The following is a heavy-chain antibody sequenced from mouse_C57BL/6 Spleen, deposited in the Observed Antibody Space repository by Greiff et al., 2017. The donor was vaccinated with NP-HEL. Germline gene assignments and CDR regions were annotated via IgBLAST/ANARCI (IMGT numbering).Heavy chain of an antibody. V-gene: IGHV1-54*01. J-gene: IGHJ4*01. D-gene: IGHD1-1*01. Sequence: VQLQQSGAELVRPGTSVKVSCKASGYAFTNYLIEWVKQRPGQGLEWIGVINPGSGGTNYNEKFKGKATLNADKSSSTAYMQLSSLTSEDSAVYFCARGGYYGSSYDYAMDYWGQGTSVTVSS. CDR3: ARGGYYGSSYDYAMDY. CDR1: GYAFTNYL. CDR2: INPGSGGT.